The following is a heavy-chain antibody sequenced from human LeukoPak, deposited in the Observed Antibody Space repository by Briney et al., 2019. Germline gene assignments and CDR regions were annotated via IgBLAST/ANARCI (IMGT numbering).Heavy chain of an antibody. CDR2: IRYDGSNK. V-gene: IGHV3-30*02. D-gene: IGHD2/OR15-2a*01. CDR3: AKDRRSGTTQFDY. J-gene: IGHJ4*02. CDR1: GLTFSSYN. Sequence: PGGSLRLSCVASGLTFSSYNMNWVRQAPGKGLEWVAFIRYDGSNKYYADSVKGQFTISRDNSKNTLYLQMNSLRAEDTAVYYCAKDRRSGTTQFDYWGQGTLVTVSS.